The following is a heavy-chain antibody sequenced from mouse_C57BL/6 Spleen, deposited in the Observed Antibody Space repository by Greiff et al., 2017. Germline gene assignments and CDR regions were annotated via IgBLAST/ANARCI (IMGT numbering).Heavy chain of an antibody. D-gene: IGHD1-1*01. J-gene: IGHJ3*01. Sequence: VQLVESGPGLVAPSQSLSITCTVSGFSLTSYAISWVRQPPGKGLEWLGVIWTGGGPNYNSALKSRLSISKDNSKSQVFLKMNSLQTDDTARYYCARSYYYGSSYETFAYWGQGTLVTVSA. V-gene: IGHV2-9-1*01. CDR3: ARSYYYGSSYETFAY. CDR2: IWTGGGP. CDR1: GFSLTSYA.